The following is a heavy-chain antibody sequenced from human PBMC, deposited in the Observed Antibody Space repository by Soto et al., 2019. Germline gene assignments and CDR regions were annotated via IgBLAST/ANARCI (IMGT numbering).Heavy chain of an antibody. CDR2: ISGGGDRT. V-gene: IGHV3-23*01. CDR3: ARKVLGSTSRQDWWYFDL. D-gene: IGHD2-2*01. Sequence: EVQLLESGGGLVQPGGALRLSCVGSGFTFINYAMNWVRQTPGKGLEWVSGISGGGDRTFDADSVKGRFTISRDNSKNTANLQMNSLRADDTAVYYCARKVLGSTSRQDWWYFDLWGRGTLVTVSS. J-gene: IGHJ2*01. CDR1: GFTFINYA.